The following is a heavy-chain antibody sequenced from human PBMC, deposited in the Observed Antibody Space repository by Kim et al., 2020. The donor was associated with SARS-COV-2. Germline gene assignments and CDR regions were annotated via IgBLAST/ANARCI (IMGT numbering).Heavy chain of an antibody. D-gene: IGHD2-21*02. Sequence: GSTYDANSVKGRFTISRDNSKNTLYLQMGSLRAEDMAVYYCARGDRYFDLWGRGTLVTVSS. CDR2: GST. V-gene: IGHV3-64*01. J-gene: IGHJ2*01. CDR3: ARGDRYFDL.